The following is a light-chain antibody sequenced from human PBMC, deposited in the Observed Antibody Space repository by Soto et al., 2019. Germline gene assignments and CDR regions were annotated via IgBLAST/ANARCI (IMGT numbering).Light chain of an antibody. Sequence: DIQMTQSPSSLSASVGDRVTITCRASQSITTDFGWYQQKPGQAPKLLIYAASSRQSGIPSRFSGSGSGTEVTLTISSLQHEDVAIYYCLQHNSYPLPFGQGTKLDIK. CDR2: AAS. CDR3: LQHNSYPLP. CDR1: QSITTD. J-gene: IGKJ2*01. V-gene: IGKV1-17*01.